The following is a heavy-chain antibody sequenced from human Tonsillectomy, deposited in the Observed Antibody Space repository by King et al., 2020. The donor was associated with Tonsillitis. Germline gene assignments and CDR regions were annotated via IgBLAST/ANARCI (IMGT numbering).Heavy chain of an antibody. D-gene: IGHD3-10*01. CDR3: AKGYGSGSYRRSYYYYYGMDV. CDR2: ISWNSGTI. J-gene: IGHJ6*02. V-gene: IGHV3-9*01. Sequence: VQLVESGGGLVQPGRSLRLSCAASGFTFDDYAMHWVRQVPGKGLEWVSGISWNSGTIGYADSVKGRFTISRDNAKNSLYLQMNSLRAEDTALYYCAKGYGSGSYRRSYYYYYGMDVWGQGTTVTVSS. CDR1: GFTFDDYA.